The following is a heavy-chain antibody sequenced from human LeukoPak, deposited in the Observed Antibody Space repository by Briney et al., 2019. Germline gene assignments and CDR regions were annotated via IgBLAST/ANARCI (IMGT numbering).Heavy chain of an antibody. V-gene: IGHV4-39*02. CDR3: AREHV. J-gene: IGHJ6*02. CDR1: GGSISSGGYS. Sequence: SETLSLTCAVPGGSISSGGYSWSWIRQPPGKGLEWIGSIYYSGSTYYNPSLKSRVTISVDTSKNQFSLKPSSVTAADTAVYYCAREHVWGQGTTVTVSS. CDR2: IYYSGST.